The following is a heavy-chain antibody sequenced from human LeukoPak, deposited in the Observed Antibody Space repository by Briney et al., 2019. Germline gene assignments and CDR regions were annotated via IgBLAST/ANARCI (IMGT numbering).Heavy chain of an antibody. CDR3: AKDIVVVPAAPDY. Sequence: PGGSLRLSCAASGFTFSSYAMSWVRQAPGKGLEWVSAISGSGGSTYYADSVKGRFTISRDNSKNTLYLQMNSLRAEDTALYYCAKDIVVVPAAPDYWGQGTLVTVSS. CDR2: ISGSGGST. J-gene: IGHJ4*02. D-gene: IGHD2-2*01. V-gene: IGHV3-23*01. CDR1: GFTFSSYA.